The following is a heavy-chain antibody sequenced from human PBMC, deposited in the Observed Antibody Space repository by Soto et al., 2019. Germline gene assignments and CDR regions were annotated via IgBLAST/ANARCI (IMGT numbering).Heavy chain of an antibody. V-gene: IGHV3-7*01. CDR3: ATSMRHTLNP. J-gene: IGHJ5*02. CDR2: INQDGSDQ. D-gene: IGHD2-8*01. CDR1: GLTFSSHW. Sequence: EVQVVESGGGLVQPGASLRLSCAASGLTFSSHWMTWVRQVPGKGLEWVANINQDGSDQYYVDSVKGRFTISRDNAKNSLCLHMNSLRVADTAVYYCATSMRHTLNPWGQGTLVTVSS.